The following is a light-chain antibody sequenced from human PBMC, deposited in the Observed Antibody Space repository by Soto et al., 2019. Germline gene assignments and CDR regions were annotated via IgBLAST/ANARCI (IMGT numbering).Light chain of an antibody. CDR2: KAS. V-gene: IGKV1-5*03. CDR1: QSFSSW. Sequence: DIQMTQSPSTLSASVGDTVTISCRASQSFSSWLAWYQQKPGKAPKLLIYKASSLQSGVPSRFSGSGSGTEFTLTISSLQPDDSATYYCQQYNSFPWTFGQGTKVDIK. CDR3: QQYNSFPWT. J-gene: IGKJ1*01.